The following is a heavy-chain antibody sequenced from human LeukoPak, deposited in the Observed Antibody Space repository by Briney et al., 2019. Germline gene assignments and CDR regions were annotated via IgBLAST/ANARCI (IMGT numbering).Heavy chain of an antibody. Sequence: SETLSLTCTVSGGSISSYYWSWIRQPPGKGLEWIGYIYYSGSTNYNPSLKSRVTISVDTSKNQFSLKLSSVTAADTAVYYCARQMTTLTMGRTFDKWGQGTTVIVSS. CDR1: GGSISSYY. J-gene: IGHJ3*02. V-gene: IGHV4-59*01. CDR3: ARQMTTLTMGRTFDK. D-gene: IGHD4-17*01. CDR2: IYYSGST.